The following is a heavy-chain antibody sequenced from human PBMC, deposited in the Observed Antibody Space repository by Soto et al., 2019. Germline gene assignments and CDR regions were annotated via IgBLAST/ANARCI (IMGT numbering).Heavy chain of an antibody. CDR3: ARDPYYYGSGDKGGFDP. V-gene: IGHV4-4*02. CDR1: GGSLSSTHW. J-gene: IGHJ5*02. CDR2: IYHTGST. Sequence: QVQLQESGPGLVKPSGTLSLTCAVSGGSLSSTHWWSWVRQPPRKGLEWIGDIYHTGSTNYNPSLKSRVTISVGKSNNQFSLNLSSVTAADTAVYYCARDPYYYGSGDKGGFDPWGQGTLVIVSS. D-gene: IGHD3-10*01.